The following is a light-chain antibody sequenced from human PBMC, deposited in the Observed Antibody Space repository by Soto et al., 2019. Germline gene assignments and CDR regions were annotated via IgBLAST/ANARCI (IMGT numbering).Light chain of an antibody. CDR3: QQYGSSPGT. Sequence: EIVLTQSPGSLCLSPGERATLSCRASQSVSSGFLAWYQQKPGQGPRLLIHGASFRATGIPDRFSGSGSGTDFTLTISRLEPEDFAVYYCQQYGSSPGTFGQGTKVDIK. V-gene: IGKV3-20*01. CDR1: QSVSSGF. CDR2: GAS. J-gene: IGKJ1*01.